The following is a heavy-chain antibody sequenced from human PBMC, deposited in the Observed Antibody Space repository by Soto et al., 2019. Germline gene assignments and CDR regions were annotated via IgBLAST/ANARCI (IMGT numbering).Heavy chain of an antibody. CDR1: GFTFSSYS. V-gene: IGHV3-48*02. Sequence: EVQLVESGGGLVQPGGSLRLSCAASGFTFSSYSMNWVRQAPGKGLEWVSYISSSSSTIYYADSVKGRFTISRDNAKNSLYLQMNSLRDEDTAVYYCARDRSGSYYPVYYYYYYGMDVWAKGPRSPSP. J-gene: IGHJ6*02. CDR3: ARDRSGSYYPVYYYYYYGMDV. CDR2: ISSSSSTI. D-gene: IGHD1-26*01.